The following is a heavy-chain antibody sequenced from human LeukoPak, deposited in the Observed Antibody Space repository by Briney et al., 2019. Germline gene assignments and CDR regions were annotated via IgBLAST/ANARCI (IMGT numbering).Heavy chain of an antibody. D-gene: IGHD6-13*01. J-gene: IGHJ4*02. CDR2: IYSGGST. Sequence: HPGGSLRLSCAASGFTVSSNYMSWVRQAPGKGLEWVSVIYSGGSTYYADSVKGRFTISRDNSKNTLYLQMNSLRAEDTAVYYCAREVGFSPYRSSWPGGVYWGQGTLVTVSS. CDR1: GFTVSSNY. CDR3: AREVGFSPYRSSWPGGVY. V-gene: IGHV3-53*01.